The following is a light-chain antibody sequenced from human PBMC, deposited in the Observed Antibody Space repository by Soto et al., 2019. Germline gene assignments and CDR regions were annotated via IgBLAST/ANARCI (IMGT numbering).Light chain of an antibody. CDR1: QTISIY. J-gene: IGKJ1*01. V-gene: IGKV1-39*01. CDR2: AAS. CDR3: QHSYSAPWT. Sequence: DIQMTQSPSSLSASVGDRVTITCRASQTISIYLNWYQQKPGKAPKLLIYAASSFQSGLPSRFSGSGSGRDFTVTISSLPPEDFGDYDCQHSYSAPWTFGQGTKVDIK.